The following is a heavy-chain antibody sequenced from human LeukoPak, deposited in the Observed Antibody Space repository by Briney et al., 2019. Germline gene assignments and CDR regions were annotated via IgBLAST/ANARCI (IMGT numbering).Heavy chain of an antibody. D-gene: IGHD1-14*01. CDR1: GFTFSSYG. CDR3: AKTPSTTLNPYFDY. Sequence: TGGSLRLSCAASGFTFSSYGMSWVRQAPGKGLEWVSAISGSGGSTYYADSVKGRFTISRDNSKNTLYLQMNSLRAEDTAVYYCAKTPSTTLNPYFDYWGQGTLVTVSS. V-gene: IGHV3-23*01. CDR2: ISGSGGST. J-gene: IGHJ4*02.